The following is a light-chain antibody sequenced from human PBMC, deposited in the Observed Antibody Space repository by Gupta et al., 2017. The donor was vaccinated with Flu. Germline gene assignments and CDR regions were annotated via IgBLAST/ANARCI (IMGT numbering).Light chain of an antibody. CDR3: GSYAGTSSLGV. J-gene: IGLJ1*01. CDR1: SSDIGAYNY. Sequence: QSALTQPPSASGSPGQSVTISCTGTSSDIGAYNYVSWYQQHPGKAPKLVIYDVNKRPSGGPDRFSGSKSGNTASLTVSELQAEDEADYYCGSYAGTSSLGVFGTGTKVTVL. V-gene: IGLV2-8*01. CDR2: DVN.